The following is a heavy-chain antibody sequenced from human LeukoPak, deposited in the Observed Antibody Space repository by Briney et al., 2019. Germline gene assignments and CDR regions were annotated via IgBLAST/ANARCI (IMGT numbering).Heavy chain of an antibody. V-gene: IGHV1-2*02. CDR3: ARQALRYFDWLPTDY. D-gene: IGHD3-9*01. J-gene: IGHJ4*02. CDR2: INPNSGGT. Sequence: GASVKVSCKASGYTFTGYYMHWVRQAPGQGLEWMGWINPNSGGTNYAQKFQGRVTMTRDTSISTAYMELSRLRSGDTAVYYCARQALRYFDWLPTDYWGQGTLVTVSS. CDR1: GYTFTGYY.